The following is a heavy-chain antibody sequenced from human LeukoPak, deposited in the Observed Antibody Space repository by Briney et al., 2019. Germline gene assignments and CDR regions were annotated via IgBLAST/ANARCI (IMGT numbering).Heavy chain of an antibody. J-gene: IGHJ3*02. CDR1: GFIFSTYA. CDR3: ARRTFLNAFDI. Sequence: GGSLRLSCAASGFIFSTYAMHWVRQAPGKGREHVSGISRNGNTTSCANSVKGRFTISRDNSKNTLYLQMGSLRAEDMAVYYCARRTFLNAFDIWGQGTMVTVSS. CDR2: ISRNGNTT. V-gene: IGHV3-64*01. D-gene: IGHD1-1*01.